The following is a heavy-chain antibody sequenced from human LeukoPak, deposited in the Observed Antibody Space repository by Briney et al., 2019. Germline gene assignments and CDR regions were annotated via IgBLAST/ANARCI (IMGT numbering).Heavy chain of an antibody. CDR2: ITSSSSYI. J-gene: IGHJ4*02. D-gene: IGHD3-10*01. V-gene: IGHV3-21*01. CDR1: GFTFSTYI. CDR3: ARVMSGSLTFDF. Sequence: GGSLRLSCAASGFTFSTYIMIWVRQAPGKGLEWVSSITSSSSYIYYANSVKGRFTISRDNAKNSLYLQMNSLRGEDTAVYYCARVMSGSLTFDFWGQGTLVTVSS.